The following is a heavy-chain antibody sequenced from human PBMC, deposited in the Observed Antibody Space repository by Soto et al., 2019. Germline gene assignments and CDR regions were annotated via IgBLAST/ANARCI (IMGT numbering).Heavy chain of an antibody. CDR1: GGSISSGGYS. D-gene: IGHD3-3*02. V-gene: IGHV4-30-2*03. J-gene: IGHJ5*02. CDR3: ASPKIAFYNWFDP. CDR2: IYYSGST. Sequence: LSLTCAVSGGSISSGGYSWSWIRQPPGKGLEWIGYIYYSGSTYYNPSLKSRVTISVDTSKNQFSLKLSSVTAADTAVYYCASPKIAFYNWFDPWGQGTLVTVSS.